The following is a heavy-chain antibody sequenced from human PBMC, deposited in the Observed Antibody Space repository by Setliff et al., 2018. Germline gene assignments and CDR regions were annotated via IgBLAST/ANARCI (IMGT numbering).Heavy chain of an antibody. CDR1: GFTFDDYG. V-gene: IGHV3-20*04. Sequence: GGSLRLSCAASGFTFDDYGMSWVRQAPGRGLEWVSTINWNGGSTSYADSVKGRFTISRDIAENSLYLRMNGLRAEDTAFYYCARDFGGWNDLDYWDHGTLVTVSS. CDR3: ARDFGGWNDLDY. CDR2: INWNGGST. D-gene: IGHD1-1*01. J-gene: IGHJ4*01.